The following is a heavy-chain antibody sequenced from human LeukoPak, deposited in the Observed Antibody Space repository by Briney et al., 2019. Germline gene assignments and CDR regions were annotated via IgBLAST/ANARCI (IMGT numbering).Heavy chain of an antibody. CDR1: GGSISSGGYY. J-gene: IGHJ4*02. CDR2: IYYSGST. Sequence: SETLSLTCTVSGGSISSGGYYWSWIRQHPGKGLEWIGYIYYSGSTNYNPSLKSRVTISVDTSKNQFSLKLSSVTAADTAVYYCARYYGGNSFGFVDYWGQGTLVTVSS. D-gene: IGHD4-23*01. V-gene: IGHV4-61*08. CDR3: ARYYGGNSFGFVDY.